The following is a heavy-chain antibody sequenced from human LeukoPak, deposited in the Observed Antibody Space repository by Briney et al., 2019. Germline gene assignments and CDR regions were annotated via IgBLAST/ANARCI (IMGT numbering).Heavy chain of an antibody. D-gene: IGHD5-18*01. CDR2: ISGSGGST. V-gene: IGHV3-23*01. Sequence: GGSLRLSCAASGFTFSSYATSWVRQAPGKGLEWVSAISGSGGSTYYADSVKGRFTISRDNSKNTLYLQMNSLRAEDTAVYYCAKVGGHSYGWPDDYWGQGTLVTVSS. CDR3: AKVGGHSYGWPDDY. CDR1: GFTFSSYA. J-gene: IGHJ4*02.